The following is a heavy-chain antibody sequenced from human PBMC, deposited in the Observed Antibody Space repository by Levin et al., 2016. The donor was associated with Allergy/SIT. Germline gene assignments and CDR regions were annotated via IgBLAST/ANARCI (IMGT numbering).Heavy chain of an antibody. V-gene: IGHV3-23*01. CDR3: ARAMVRGVMGGAYYYYYGMDV. CDR1: GFTFSSYA. J-gene: IGHJ6*02. CDR2: ISGSGGST. Sequence: GGSLKISCAASGFTFSSYAMSWVRQAPGKGLEWVSAISGSGGSTYYADSVKGRFTISRDNSKNTLYLQMNSLRAEDTAVYYCARAMVRGVMGGAYYYYYGMDVWGQGTTVTVSS. D-gene: IGHD3-10*01.